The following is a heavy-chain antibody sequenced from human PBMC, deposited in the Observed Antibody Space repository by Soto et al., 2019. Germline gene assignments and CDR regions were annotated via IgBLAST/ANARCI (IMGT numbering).Heavy chain of an antibody. CDR1: GYYIISGYY. CDR2: IYHSGST. Sequence: SETLSLTCAVSGYYIISGYYWGWIRQPPGKGQEWIGSIYHSGSTYYNPSLKSRVTISVDTSKHQFSLKLSSVTAADTAVYYCARDGITGTTGYYGMDVWGQGTTVTVSS. J-gene: IGHJ6*02. CDR3: ARDGITGTTGYYGMDV. V-gene: IGHV4-38-2*02. D-gene: IGHD1-7*01.